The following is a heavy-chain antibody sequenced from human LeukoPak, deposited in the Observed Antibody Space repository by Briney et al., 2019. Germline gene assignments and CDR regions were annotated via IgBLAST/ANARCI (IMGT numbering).Heavy chain of an antibody. CDR2: TYYSSKWYN. Sequence: SQTLSLTCAISGDSVSGNSGAWNWIRQSPSRGLEWLGRTYYSSKWYNDYAVSVNSRITINPDTSKNQFSLQLNSVTLEDTAVYYCVRGWLRSYMDVWGKGTTVTVSS. CDR1: GDSVSGNSGA. CDR3: VRGWLRSYMDV. V-gene: IGHV6-1*01. D-gene: IGHD5-12*01. J-gene: IGHJ6*03.